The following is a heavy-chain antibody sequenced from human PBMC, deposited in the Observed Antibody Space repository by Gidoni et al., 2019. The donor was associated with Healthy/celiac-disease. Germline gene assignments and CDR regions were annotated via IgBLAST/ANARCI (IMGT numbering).Heavy chain of an antibody. CDR1: GFTFSSYG. D-gene: IGHD3-22*01. V-gene: IGHV3-33*01. Sequence: QVQLVESGGGFVQPGRSLRPSCAASGFTFSSYGMHWVRQAPGKGLEWVAVIWYDGSNKYYADSVKGRFTISRDNSKNTLYLQMNSLRAEDTAVYYCARVNYDSSGYYPLDYWGQGTLVTVSS. CDR2: IWYDGSNK. CDR3: ARVNYDSSGYYPLDY. J-gene: IGHJ4*02.